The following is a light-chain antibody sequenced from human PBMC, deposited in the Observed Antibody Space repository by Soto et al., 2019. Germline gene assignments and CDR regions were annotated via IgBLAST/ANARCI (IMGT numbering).Light chain of an antibody. CDR2: EVS. Sequence: SALTQPASVSGSPGQSITISCTGTSSDVGGYNYVSWYQQHPGKAPKLMIYEVSNRPSGVSNRFSGSKSGNTVSLTISGLQAEDEADYYCSSYTTRSTPPYVFGTGTKVTVL. CDR3: SSYTTRSTPPYV. J-gene: IGLJ1*01. V-gene: IGLV2-14*03. CDR1: SSDVGGYNY.